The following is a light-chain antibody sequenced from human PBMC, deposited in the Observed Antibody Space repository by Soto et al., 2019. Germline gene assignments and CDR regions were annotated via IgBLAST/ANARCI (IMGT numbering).Light chain of an antibody. CDR3: SSYAGANRV. CDR2: EVT. V-gene: IGLV2-8*01. Sequence: QSVLTQPPSASGSPGQSVTISCTGTSSDVGANNYVSWYQQHPGKAPKLMIYEVTKRPSGVPDRFSGSKSGNTASLTASGLQAEDEADYYCSSYAGANRVFGTGTKLTVL. CDR1: SSDVGANNY. J-gene: IGLJ1*01.